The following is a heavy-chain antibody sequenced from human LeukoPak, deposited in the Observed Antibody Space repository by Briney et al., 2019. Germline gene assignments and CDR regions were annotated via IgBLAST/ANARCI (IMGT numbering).Heavy chain of an antibody. CDR2: IYYSGST. CDR1: GGSISSYY. V-gene: IGHV4-59*01. D-gene: IGHD6-19*01. Sequence: SETLSLTCTVSGGSISSYYWSWIRQPPGKGLEWIGYIYYSGSTNYNPSLKSRVTISVDTSKNQFSLKLSSVTAADTAVYYCARGKRYSCGYFDYWGQGTLVTVSS. CDR3: ARGKRYSCGYFDY. J-gene: IGHJ4*02.